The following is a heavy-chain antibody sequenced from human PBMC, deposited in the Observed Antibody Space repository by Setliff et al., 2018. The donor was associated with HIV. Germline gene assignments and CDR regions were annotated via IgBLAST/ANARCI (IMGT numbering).Heavy chain of an antibody. CDR1: GFTFSTYS. CDR2: ISSSSNTI. V-gene: IGHV3-48*01. D-gene: IGHD2-15*01. J-gene: IGHJ6*03. CDR3: ARLGYCTGGSCYYYYMDV. Sequence: SLRLSCAASGFTFSTYSMDWVRQAPGKGLEWVSYISSSSNTIYYADSVKGRFTISRDNAKNSLYLQMNSLRAEDTAVYYCARLGYCTGGSCYYYYMDVWGKGTTVTVSS.